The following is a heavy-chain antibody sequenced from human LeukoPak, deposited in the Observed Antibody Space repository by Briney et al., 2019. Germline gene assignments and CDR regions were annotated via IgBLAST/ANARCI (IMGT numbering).Heavy chain of an antibody. J-gene: IGHJ6*03. CDR3: ASDWGYCSRTSCYTGGDYYYYYMDV. D-gene: IGHD2-2*02. Sequence: SVKVSCKASGGTFSSYAIGWVRQAPGQGLEWMGGIIPIFGTANYAQKFQGRVTITADESTSTAYMELSSLRSEDTAVYYCASDWGYCSRTSCYTGGDYYYYYMDVWGKGTTVTVSS. CDR2: IIPIFGTA. CDR1: GGTFSSYA. V-gene: IGHV1-69*13.